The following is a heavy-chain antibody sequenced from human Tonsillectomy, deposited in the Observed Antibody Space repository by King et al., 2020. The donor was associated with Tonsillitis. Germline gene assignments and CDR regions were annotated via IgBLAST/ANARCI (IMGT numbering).Heavy chain of an antibody. CDR1: GFTFSFYA. J-gene: IGHJ4*02. V-gene: IGHV3-23*04. CDR3: AKDFGSWYYIGVDY. D-gene: IGHD6-13*01. CDR2: ITGSGGST. Sequence: VQLVESGGGLVQPGGSLRLSCAASGFTFSFYAMSWVRQAPGKGLEWASAITGSGGSTFYADSVKGRFTISRDNSRNTLYLQMNSLRAEDTAVYYCAKDFGSWYYIGVDYWGQGTLVTVSS.